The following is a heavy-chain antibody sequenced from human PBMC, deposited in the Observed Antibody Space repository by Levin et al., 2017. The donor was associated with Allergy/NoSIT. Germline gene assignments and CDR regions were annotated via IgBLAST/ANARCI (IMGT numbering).Heavy chain of an antibody. CDR1: GGSISGNH. V-gene: IGHV4-59*08. CDR2: IHYSGST. D-gene: IGHD2-2*01. CDR3: ATQQGGVVF. Sequence: SETLSLTCTVSGGSISGNHWNWIRQPPGKGLEWIGNIHYSGSTNYSPSLKRRVTISVDTSKNQFSLRLSSVTAADSAVYYCATQQGGVVFWGQGTLVTVSS. J-gene: IGHJ4*02.